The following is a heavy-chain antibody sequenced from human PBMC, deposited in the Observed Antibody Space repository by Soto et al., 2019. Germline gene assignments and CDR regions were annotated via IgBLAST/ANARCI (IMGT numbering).Heavy chain of an antibody. CDR1: GFTFSSYG. CDR3: ARDSRYSFIAVAASDAFDI. Sequence: QVQLVESGGGVVQPGRSLRLSCAASGFTFSSYGMHWVRQAPGKGLEWGAVIWYDGSNKYYADSVKGRFTISKDNSKNGLYLQMISLKAEDTAVYYCARDSRYSFIAVAASDAFDIWGQGTMVTVSS. V-gene: IGHV3-33*01. D-gene: IGHD6-19*01. J-gene: IGHJ3*02. CDR2: IWYDGSNK.